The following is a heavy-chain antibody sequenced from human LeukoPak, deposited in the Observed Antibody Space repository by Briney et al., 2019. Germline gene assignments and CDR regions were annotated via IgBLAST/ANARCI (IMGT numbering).Heavy chain of an antibody. Sequence: GGSLRLTCTSSGFTFGDYAMSWVRQAPGKGLEWVSFIRSKAYGGTTEYAASVKGRFTISRDDSKSIAYLQMNSLKTEDTAVYYCTRVSLVAASVFFDYWGQGSLVTVSS. J-gene: IGHJ4*02. CDR1: GFTFGDYA. CDR2: IRSKAYGGTT. V-gene: IGHV3-49*04. CDR3: TRVSLVAASVFFDY. D-gene: IGHD2-15*01.